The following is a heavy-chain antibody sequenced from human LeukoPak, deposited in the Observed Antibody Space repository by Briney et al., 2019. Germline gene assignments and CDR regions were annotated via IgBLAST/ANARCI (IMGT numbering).Heavy chain of an antibody. CDR3: ARVAEIQLWLRGALDY. V-gene: IGHV3-48*02. CDR2: ISTGSSTI. CDR1: GFTFSTYS. D-gene: IGHD5-18*01. J-gene: IGHJ4*02. Sequence: GGSLRLSCAASGFTFSTYSMNWVRQAPGKGLEWVSFISTGSSTIYYADSVKGRFTISRDNAKNSLYLQMNSLRDEDTAVYYCARVAEIQLWLRGALDYWGQGTLVTVSS.